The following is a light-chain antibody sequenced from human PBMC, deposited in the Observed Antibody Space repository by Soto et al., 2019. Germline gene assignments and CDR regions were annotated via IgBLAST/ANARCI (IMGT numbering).Light chain of an antibody. CDR1: QSVLYSSNNKNY. CDR2: WAS. V-gene: IGKV4-1*01. Sequence: DIMMTQSPDSLAVSLGERASINCKSSQSVLYSSNNKNYLAWYQQKPGQPPKLLIYWASTRESGVPDRFSGSGSGTDFTLTISSLQAEDVPVYYCQQYYSTPYTFGQGTKLEIK. CDR3: QQYYSTPYT. J-gene: IGKJ2*01.